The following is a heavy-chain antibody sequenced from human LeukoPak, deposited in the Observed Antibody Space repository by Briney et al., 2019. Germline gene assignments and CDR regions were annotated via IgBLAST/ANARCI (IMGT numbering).Heavy chain of an antibody. D-gene: IGHD3-22*01. CDR3: ARDPSYYDSSGYFRY. CDR2: INPSGGST. CDR1: GYTFTSYY. V-gene: IGHV1-46*01. J-gene: IGHJ4*02. Sequence: ASVKVSCKASGYTFTSYYMHWVRQAPGQGLEWMGIINPSGGSTSYAQKLQGRVTMTTDTSTSTAYMELRSLRSDDTAVYYCARDPSYYDSSGYFRYWGQGTLVTVSS.